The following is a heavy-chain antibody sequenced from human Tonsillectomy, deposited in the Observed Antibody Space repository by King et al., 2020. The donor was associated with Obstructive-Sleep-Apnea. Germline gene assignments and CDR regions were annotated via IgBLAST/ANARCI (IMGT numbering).Heavy chain of an antibody. Sequence: VQLVESGGGLVQPGRSLRLSCAASGFTFDDYAMHWVRQAPGKGLEWVSGISWNSGSIGYADSVKGRFTISRDNAKNSLYLQMNSLRAEDTALYYCANSYGSGSYYVGPFDYWGQGTLVTVSS. CDR1: GFTFDDYA. CDR2: ISWNSGSI. CDR3: ANSYGSGSYYVGPFDY. J-gene: IGHJ4*02. V-gene: IGHV3-9*01. D-gene: IGHD3-10*01.